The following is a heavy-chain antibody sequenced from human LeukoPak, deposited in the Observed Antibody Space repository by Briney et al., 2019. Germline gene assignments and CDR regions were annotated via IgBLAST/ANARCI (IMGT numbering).Heavy chain of an antibody. Sequence: PGGSLRLSCAASGFSFNHYYMTWMRQAPGKGLEWVSYISSGGGTIIYYADSVKGRFTISKDNAKNSLYLQMSSLRAVDTAVYYCARVRKDYYYYYMDVWGKGATVTVSS. J-gene: IGHJ6*03. V-gene: IGHV3-11*04. CDR1: GFSFNHYY. CDR2: ISSGGGTII. CDR3: ARVRKDYYYYYMDV.